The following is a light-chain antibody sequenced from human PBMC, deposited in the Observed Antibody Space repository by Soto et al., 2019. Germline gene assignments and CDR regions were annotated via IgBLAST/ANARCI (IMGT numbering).Light chain of an antibody. J-gene: IGLJ1*01. V-gene: IGLV2-14*01. CDR2: DVS. CDR3: SSYTTGSTL. CDR1: SSDVGGYNY. Sequence: QSALTQPASVSGSPGQSITISCTGTSSDVGGYNYVSWYQQHPGKAPKLMIYDVSNRPSGVSNRFSGSKSGDTASLTISGLQAEDEADYYCSSYTTGSTLFGTGNKVTVL.